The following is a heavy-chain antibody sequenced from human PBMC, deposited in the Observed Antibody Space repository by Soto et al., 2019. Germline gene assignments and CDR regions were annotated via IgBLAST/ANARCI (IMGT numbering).Heavy chain of an antibody. J-gene: IGHJ5*02. CDR3: AKDRRYCGGDCYSNWFDP. Sequence: GSLRLCWAAAGFSFSSYAMSWVRQAPGRGLEWVSAISGSGGSTYYADSVKGRFTISRDNSKNTLYLQMKSLRAEDTAVYYCAKDRRYCGGDCYSNWFDPWGQGTLVTVSS. D-gene: IGHD2-21*02. CDR1: GFSFSSYA. CDR2: ISGSGGST. V-gene: IGHV3-23*01.